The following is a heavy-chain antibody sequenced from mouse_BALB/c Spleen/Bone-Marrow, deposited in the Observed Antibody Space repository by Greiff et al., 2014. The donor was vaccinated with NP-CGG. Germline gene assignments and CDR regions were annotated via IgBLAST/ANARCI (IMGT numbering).Heavy chain of an antibody. J-gene: IGHJ3*01. V-gene: IGHV2-6-2*01. Sequence: VQLQQSGPDLVAPSQSLSITCTVSGFSLTSYGVHWVRQPPGKGLEWLVVIRSDGSTTYNSALKSRLSISKDNSKSQVFLKMSSLQTDDTAMYYCARQDYYGSFAYWGQGTLVTVSA. CDR2: IRSDGST. D-gene: IGHD1-2*01. CDR3: ARQDYYGSFAY. CDR1: GFSLTSYG.